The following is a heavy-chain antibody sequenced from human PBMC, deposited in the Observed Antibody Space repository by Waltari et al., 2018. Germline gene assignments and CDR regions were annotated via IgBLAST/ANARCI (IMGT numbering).Heavy chain of an antibody. CDR2: IKQDGSEK. J-gene: IGHJ4*02. CDR1: GFTFSSYW. Sequence: EVQLVESGGGLVQPGGSLRLSCAASGFTFSSYWMSWVRQAPGKGLEWVANIKQDGSEKYYVDSVRGRFTISRDNAKNSVYMQLNSLRDDDTAVYYCVRDGLIHAADYWGQGTLVSVSS. CDR3: VRDGLIHAADY. D-gene: IGHD2-15*01. V-gene: IGHV3-7*01.